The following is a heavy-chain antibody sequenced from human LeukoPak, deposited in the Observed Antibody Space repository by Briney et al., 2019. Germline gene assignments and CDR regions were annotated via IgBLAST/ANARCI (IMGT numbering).Heavy chain of an antibody. CDR2: IYYSGGT. D-gene: IGHD6-13*01. CDR1: GGSISSYY. Sequence: SETLSLTCTVSGGSISSYYWSWIRQPPGKGLEWIGYIYYSGGTNYNPSLKSRVTISVDTSKNQFSLKLSSVTAADTAVYYCARIAAAGTGTGLIDYWGQGTLVTVSS. CDR3: ARIAAAGTGTGLIDY. J-gene: IGHJ4*02. V-gene: IGHV4-59*01.